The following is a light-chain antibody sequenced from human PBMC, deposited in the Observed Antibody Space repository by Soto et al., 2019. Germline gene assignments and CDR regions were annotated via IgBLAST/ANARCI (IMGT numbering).Light chain of an antibody. J-gene: IGLJ3*02. Sequence: QSALTQPASVSGSPGQSITISCTGTSNDVGTYNLVSWYQQHPGKAPKLIIFEVDKRPSGVSDRFSGSKSGNRASLTISGLQAEDEADYYCCSYASSITWVFGGGTKVTVL. V-gene: IGLV2-23*02. CDR2: EVD. CDR3: CSYASSITWV. CDR1: SNDVGTYNL.